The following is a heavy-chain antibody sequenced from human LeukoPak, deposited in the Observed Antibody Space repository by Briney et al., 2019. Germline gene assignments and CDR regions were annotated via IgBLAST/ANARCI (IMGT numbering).Heavy chain of an antibody. CDR1: GFTFSSYA. CDR3: SRGARSPAPYQCDS. J-gene: IGHJ4*02. D-gene: IGHD6-19*01. CDR2: ISFDGSDE. Sequence: GGSLRLSCAASGFTFSSYAMYWVRQAPGKGLEWVAVISFDGSDEYYADSVKGRFTISRDNSKNALYLEMNSLRTEDTAVYYCSRGARSPAPYQCDSWGLGTLATVSS. V-gene: IGHV3-30*01.